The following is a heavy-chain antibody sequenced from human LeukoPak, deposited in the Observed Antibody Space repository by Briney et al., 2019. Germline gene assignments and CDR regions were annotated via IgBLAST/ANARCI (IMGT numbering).Heavy chain of an antibody. J-gene: IGHJ3*02. Sequence: GGSLRLSCAASGFTFSSYSMNWVRQAPGKGLEWVSPISSSSSHIYYADSVKGRFTISRDNAKNSLYLQMNSLRAEDTAVYYCARDRGIPYDFWSGYFDAFDIWGQGTMVTVSS. CDR3: ARDRGIPYDFWSGYFDAFDI. V-gene: IGHV3-21*01. CDR2: ISSSSSHI. CDR1: GFTFSSYS. D-gene: IGHD3-3*01.